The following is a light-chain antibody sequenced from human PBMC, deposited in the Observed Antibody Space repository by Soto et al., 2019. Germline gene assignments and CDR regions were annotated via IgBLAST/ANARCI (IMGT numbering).Light chain of an antibody. CDR3: QEYNSHSRYT. V-gene: IGKV1-5*03. CDR2: KAS. CDR1: QSISSW. Sequence: DIQMTQSPSTLSASVGDRVTITCRASQSISSWLAWYQQKPGKAPKLLIYKASSLESGVPSRFSGSGSGTEFTLTIRSLQPDDYATYYCQEYNSHSRYTFGQGPKLEIK. J-gene: IGKJ2*01.